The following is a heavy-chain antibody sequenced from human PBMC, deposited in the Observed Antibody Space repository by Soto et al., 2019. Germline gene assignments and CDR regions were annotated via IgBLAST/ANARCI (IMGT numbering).Heavy chain of an antibody. CDR3: AREGDCISTSCAIDY. CDR1: GGSISSGDYY. J-gene: IGHJ4*02. CDR2: IYYSGST. D-gene: IGHD2-2*01. V-gene: IGHV4-30-4*01. Sequence: QVQLQESGPGLVKPSQTLSLTCTVSGGSISSGDYYWSWIRQPPGKGLEWIGYIYYSGSTYYNPSFKSRVTISVDTSKNQFSLKLSSVTAADTAVYYCAREGDCISTSCAIDYWGQGTLVTVSS.